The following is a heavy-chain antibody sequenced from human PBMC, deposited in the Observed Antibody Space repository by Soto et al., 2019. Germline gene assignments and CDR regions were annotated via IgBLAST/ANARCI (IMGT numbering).Heavy chain of an antibody. D-gene: IGHD6-6*01. J-gene: IGHJ5*02. CDR1: CASYNTSTYL. CDR3: ACQYSHDDSIGLLLFTYFDH. Sequence: PAGPPSLTCATSCASYNTSTYLWSGIRQPQGQGLEWIGCVYDSANSFYNPSLKRLPTVSVDPSKTQYSQNLRFVNGADKATYYCACQYSHDDSIGLLLFTYFDHWGERNLVTVS. V-gene: IGHV4-39*05. CDR2: VYDSANS.